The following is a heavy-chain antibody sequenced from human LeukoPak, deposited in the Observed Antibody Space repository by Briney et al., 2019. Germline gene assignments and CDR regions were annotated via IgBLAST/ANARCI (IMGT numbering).Heavy chain of an antibody. Sequence: GGSLRLSCAASGFTFSRCTMHWVRQPPGKGLEWVAVISYDGNNKYYADSVKGRFTISRDNSKNTVFLQMNSLRADDTAVYYCAREGEYYDSSDYDAYYFDYWGQGTLVTVSS. J-gene: IGHJ4*02. V-gene: IGHV3-30-3*01. CDR1: GFTFSRCT. D-gene: IGHD3-22*01. CDR3: AREGEYYDSSDYDAYYFDY. CDR2: ISYDGNNK.